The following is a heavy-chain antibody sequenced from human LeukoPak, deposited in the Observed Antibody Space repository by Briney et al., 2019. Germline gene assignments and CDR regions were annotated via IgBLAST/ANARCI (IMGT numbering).Heavy chain of an antibody. CDR2: IKEDGSER. Sequence: GGSLRLSRAASGFTFGPHWMPWVRQAPGKGLEWVANIKEDGSERYYVDSVKGRFNISRDNAKNSLYLKMDSLRAEDTAVYFCARDNRDYSTPYYFDYWGQGTLVTVSS. D-gene: IGHD4-11*01. CDR1: GFTFGPHW. J-gene: IGHJ4*02. V-gene: IGHV3-7*01. CDR3: ARDNRDYSTPYYFDY.